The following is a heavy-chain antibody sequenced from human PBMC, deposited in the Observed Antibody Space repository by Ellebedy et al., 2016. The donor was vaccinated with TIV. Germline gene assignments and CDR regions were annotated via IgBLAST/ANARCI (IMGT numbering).Heavy chain of an antibody. CDR2: ISGRGDSI. Sequence: GESLKISCAASGFTFSSYAMSWVRQAPGRGLEWVSAISGRGDSIYYAGSVRGRFTISRDNSKNTLYLQMNSLRAEDTAVYYCARRFGETYYYDSTGPYYFDYWGQGTLVTVSS. CDR3: ARRFGETYYYDSTGPYYFDY. J-gene: IGHJ4*02. V-gene: IGHV3-23*01. CDR1: GFTFSSYA. D-gene: IGHD3-22*01.